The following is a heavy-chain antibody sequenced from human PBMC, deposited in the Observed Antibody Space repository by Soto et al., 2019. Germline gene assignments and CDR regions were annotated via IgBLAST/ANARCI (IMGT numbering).Heavy chain of an antibody. Sequence: GGSLRLSCAASRFIFSTYDMNWVRQAPGKGLEWVSYISSSSDIIHYADSVKGRFTISRDNAKNSLFLQMNSLRDEDTAVYYCARTGGSRRDNWFDRWGQGTLVTVSS. D-gene: IGHD6-13*01. CDR1: RFIFSTYD. V-gene: IGHV3-48*02. J-gene: IGHJ5*02. CDR2: ISSSSDII. CDR3: ARTGGSRRDNWFDR.